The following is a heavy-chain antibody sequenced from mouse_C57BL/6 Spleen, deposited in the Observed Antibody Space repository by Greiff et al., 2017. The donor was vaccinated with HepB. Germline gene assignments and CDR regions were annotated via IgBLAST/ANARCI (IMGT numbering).Heavy chain of an antibody. D-gene: IGHD2-1*01. CDR3: TRFYFSCAY. CDR2: IRLKSDNYAT. J-gene: IGHJ3*01. Sequence: EVKLMESGGGLVQPGGSMKLSCVASGFTFSNYWMNWVRQSPGKGLEWVAQIRLKSDNYATHYAESVKGRFTISRDDSKSSVYLQMNNLRAEDTGIYYCTRFYFSCAYWGQGTLVTVSA. V-gene: IGHV6-3*01. CDR1: GFTFSNYW.